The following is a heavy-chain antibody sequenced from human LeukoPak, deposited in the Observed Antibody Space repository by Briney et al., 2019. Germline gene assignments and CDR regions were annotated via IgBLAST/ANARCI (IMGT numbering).Heavy chain of an antibody. V-gene: IGHV3-33*01. Sequence: PGGSLRLSCAASGFTFSSYGMHWVRQAPGKGLEWVAVIWYDGSNKYYADSVKGRFTISRDNSKNTLYLQMNSLRAEDTAVYYCARAYCSGGSCYSIDYWGQGTLVTVSS. D-gene: IGHD2-15*01. CDR1: GFTFSSYG. CDR2: IWYDGSNK. J-gene: IGHJ4*02. CDR3: ARAYCSGGSCYSIDY.